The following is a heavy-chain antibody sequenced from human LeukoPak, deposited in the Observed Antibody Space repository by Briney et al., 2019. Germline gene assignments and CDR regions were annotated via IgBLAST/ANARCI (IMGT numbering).Heavy chain of an antibody. J-gene: IGHJ4*02. Sequence: GGSLRLSCAGSGFTFSTYWMHWVRQAPGGGLVWVSGINTDGSTTSYADSVKGRFTISRDNAKNTVYLQMSSVRAEDSAVYYCAKESGYDVDLEYWGQGALVTVSS. CDR2: INTDGSTT. CDR1: GFTFSTYW. D-gene: IGHD5-12*01. CDR3: AKESGYDVDLEY. V-gene: IGHV3-74*01.